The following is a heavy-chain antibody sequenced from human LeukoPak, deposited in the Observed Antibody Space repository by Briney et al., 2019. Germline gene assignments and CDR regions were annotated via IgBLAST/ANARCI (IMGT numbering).Heavy chain of an antibody. CDR1: GYTFTGYY. Sequence: ASVKVSCKASGYTFTGYYMHWVRQAPGQGLEWMGWINPNSGGTNYAQKFQGRVTMTRDTSISTAYMELSRLRSDDTAVYYCARDLTMVRGVMGDYWGQGTLVTVSS. D-gene: IGHD3-10*01. CDR3: ARDLTMVRGVMGDY. V-gene: IGHV1-2*02. J-gene: IGHJ4*02. CDR2: INPNSGGT.